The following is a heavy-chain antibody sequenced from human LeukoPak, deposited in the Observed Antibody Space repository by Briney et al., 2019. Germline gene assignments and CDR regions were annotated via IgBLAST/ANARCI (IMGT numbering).Heavy chain of an antibody. CDR1: GYTATKYY. CDR3: ASLKNYYDSSGYLVTDAFDI. CDR2: INPSAGST. Sequence: ASVKVSCKASGYTATKYYIHWVRQAPGQGLEWRGIINPSAGSTNYAQKLQGRVTMTTDTSTSTAYMELRSLKSDDTAVYYCASLKNYYDSSGYLVTDAFDIWGQGTMTVSS. D-gene: IGHD3-22*01. J-gene: IGHJ3*02. V-gene: IGHV1-46*01.